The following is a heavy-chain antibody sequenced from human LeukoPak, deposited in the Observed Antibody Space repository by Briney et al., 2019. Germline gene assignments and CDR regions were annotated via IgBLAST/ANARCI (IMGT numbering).Heavy chain of an antibody. CDR2: IAYGGLKT. D-gene: IGHD3-22*01. CDR3: AREGVQGYYDISGNPNWFDP. V-gene: IGHV3-30*04. Sequence: GGSLRLSCAASGFSLSDYAMHWVRQDPGKGLEWVAVIAYGGLKTDYAESVKGRFTISRDNSKNMLYLQMNSLGAEDTAVYFCAREGVQGYYDISGNPNWFDPWGQGTLVTVSS. CDR1: GFSLSDYA. J-gene: IGHJ5*02.